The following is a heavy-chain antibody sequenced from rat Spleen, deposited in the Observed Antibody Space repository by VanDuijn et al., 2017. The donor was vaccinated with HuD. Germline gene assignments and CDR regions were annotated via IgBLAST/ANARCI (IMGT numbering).Heavy chain of an antibody. CDR2: ITNTGGST. CDR1: GFTFNNYW. CDR3: TRDGYYSGDYWYFDF. J-gene: IGHJ1*01. V-gene: IGHV5-31*01. D-gene: IGHD1-1*01. Sequence: EVQLVESGGGLVQPGRSLKLSCVASGFTFNNYWMTWIRQAPGKGLEWVASITNTGGSTYYPDSVKGRFTISRDNAKSTLYLQMNSLRSEDTATYYCTRDGYYSGDYWYFDFWGPGTMVTVSS.